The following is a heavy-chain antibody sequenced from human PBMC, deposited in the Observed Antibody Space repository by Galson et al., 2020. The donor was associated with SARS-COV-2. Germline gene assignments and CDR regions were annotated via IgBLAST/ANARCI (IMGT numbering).Heavy chain of an antibody. CDR1: GGTFNNYT. V-gene: IGHV1-69*02. CDR2: VIPILGLS. Sequence: SVKVSCKASGGTFNNYTISWVRQAPGQGLEWMGRVIPILGLSNYAPNFQGRVTITADKSTSTAYMDLNGLTSGDTAVYYCARAQGDYYDPSRYYTLDYAFNIWGQGTMVIVSS. CDR3: ARAQGDYYDPSRYYTLDYAFNI. J-gene: IGHJ3*02. D-gene: IGHD3-22*01.